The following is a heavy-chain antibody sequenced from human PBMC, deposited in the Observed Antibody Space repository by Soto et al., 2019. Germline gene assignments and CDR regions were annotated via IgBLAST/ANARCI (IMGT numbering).Heavy chain of an antibody. Sequence: GGSLRPSCAASGFTFSSYSMNWGPQAPGKGLEWVSSILSSSIYIYYADSVKGPFTISRDNAKNCLYLQMNSLRAKDTALYCCARDPGIAARGFIGSYYYYGMDVWGQGTTVTVSS. CDR1: GFTFSSYS. CDR3: ARDPGIAARGFIGSYYYYGMDV. J-gene: IGHJ6*02. D-gene: IGHD6-6*01. CDR2: ILSSSIYI. V-gene: IGHV3-21*01.